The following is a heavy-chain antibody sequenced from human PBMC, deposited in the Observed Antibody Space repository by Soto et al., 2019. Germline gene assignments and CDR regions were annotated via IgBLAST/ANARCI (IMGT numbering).Heavy chain of an antibody. CDR2: ISAYNGNT. Sequence: QVQLVQSGAEVKKPGASVKVSCKASGYTFTSSGISWVRQAPGQGLEWMGWISAYNGNTNYAQKLQGRVTMTTDTSTSTAYMELRSLRSDDTAVYYCAREPPYCSGGSCYWDYYYYYYMDVWGKGTTVTVSS. V-gene: IGHV1-18*01. CDR1: GYTFTSSG. D-gene: IGHD2-15*01. CDR3: AREPPYCSGGSCYWDYYYYYYMDV. J-gene: IGHJ6*03.